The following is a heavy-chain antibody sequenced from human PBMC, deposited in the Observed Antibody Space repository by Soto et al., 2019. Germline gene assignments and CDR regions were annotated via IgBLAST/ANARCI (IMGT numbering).Heavy chain of an antibody. Sequence: QVQLVQSGAEVKKPGSSVKVSCKVSGGTFSNYAIDWVRLAPGHGLEWMGGIVPIFGTTYYTQKFQGRATSRADESTTRAYLEMSSLRSEDSAIYYCARVEAVAGLYNYHGLDVWGQGTAVTVSS. CDR2: IVPIFGTT. CDR3: ARVEAVAGLYNYHGLDV. J-gene: IGHJ6*02. D-gene: IGHD6-19*01. V-gene: IGHV1-69*12. CDR1: GGTFSNYA.